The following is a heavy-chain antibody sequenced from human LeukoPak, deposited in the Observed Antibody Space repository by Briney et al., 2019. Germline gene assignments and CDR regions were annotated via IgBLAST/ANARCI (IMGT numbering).Heavy chain of an antibody. V-gene: IGHV4-39*07. J-gene: IGHJ6*03. Sequence: SETLSLICTVSGGSISTSHDYWGWVRQPPGKGLEWIGNIFYSGSTYYGPSLKSRLTISLDTSRHQFSLKLSSVTAADTAVYYCARGYSNTPFYYYYYMDVWGKGTTVTVSS. CDR2: IFYSGST. D-gene: IGHD4-11*01. CDR3: ARGYSNTPFYYYYYMDV. CDR1: GGSISTSHDY.